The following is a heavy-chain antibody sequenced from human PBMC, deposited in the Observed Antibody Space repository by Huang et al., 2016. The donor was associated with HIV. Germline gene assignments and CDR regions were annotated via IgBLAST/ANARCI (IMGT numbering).Heavy chain of an antibody. CDR3: AKESRWFSDFDH. V-gene: IGHV3-30*18. D-gene: IGHD2-15*01. CDR2: ISDDGRSQ. Sequence: QVHLVESGGGVVQPWGSLRLSCAASGFQLSGFGMHWVRQAPGKGLEWVAVISDDGRSQYYTDSVNGRFTISRDNSDNTLALQMKGLRPDDTAVYYCAKESRWFSDFDHWGQGVLVSVSS. J-gene: IGHJ4*02. CDR1: GFQLSGFG.